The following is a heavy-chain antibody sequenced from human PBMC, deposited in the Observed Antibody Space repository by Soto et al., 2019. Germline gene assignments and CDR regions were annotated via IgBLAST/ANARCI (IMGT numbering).Heavy chain of an antibody. CDR3: ARALIAIFGVVIITDSGLDV. CDR1: GGSITSGDDY. J-gene: IGHJ6*02. D-gene: IGHD3-3*01. V-gene: IGHV4-30-4*01. CDR2: IYFSGST. Sequence: QVQLQESGPGLVKPSQTLSLTCTVSGGSITSGDDYWSWIRQPPGKGLEWIGYIYFSGSTYYNPSLMSRVTTSVDTSNNQFSLKLNSVTAADPAVYCCARALIAIFGVVIITDSGLDVWGQGNTVTVSS.